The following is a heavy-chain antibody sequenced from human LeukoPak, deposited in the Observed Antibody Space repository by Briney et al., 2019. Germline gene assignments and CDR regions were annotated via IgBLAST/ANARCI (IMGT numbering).Heavy chain of an antibody. J-gene: IGHJ4*02. CDR2: IDPYTGNT. Sequence: ASVKVSCKASGYTFVGYYLHWVRQAPGQGLEWMAWIDPYTGNTHYAQKFQGRITVTRDTSVSTPYMELSWLTSDDTARYYCAREYSASEHWGQGTLVTVSS. CDR3: AREYSASEH. V-gene: IGHV1-2*02. CDR1: GYTFVGYY. D-gene: IGHD5-12*01.